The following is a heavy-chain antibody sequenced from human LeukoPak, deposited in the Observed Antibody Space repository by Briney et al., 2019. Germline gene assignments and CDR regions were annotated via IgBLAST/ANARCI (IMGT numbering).Heavy chain of an antibody. J-gene: IGHJ5*02. V-gene: IGHV1-46*01. CDR1: GYTFTSYY. CDR2: INPSGGST. D-gene: IGHD3-3*01. CDR3: ARALAHFGVVFDWFDP. Sequence: ASVKVSCKASGYTFTSYYMHWVRQAPGQGLEWMGIINPSGGSTSYAQKFQGRVTMTRDTSTSTVYMELSSLRSEDTAVYYCARALAHFGVVFDWFDPWGQGTLVTVSS.